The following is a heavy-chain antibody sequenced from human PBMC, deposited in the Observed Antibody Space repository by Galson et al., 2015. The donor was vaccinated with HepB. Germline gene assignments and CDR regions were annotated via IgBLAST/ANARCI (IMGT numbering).Heavy chain of an antibody. J-gene: IGHJ4*02. CDR2: VSWAGGSV. D-gene: IGHD3-16*01. Sequence: SLRLSCAASGFTFDDYGIHWVRQVPGKGLEWLPGVSWAGGSVGYADSVKGRFTISRDNAKNSLYLHMNSLRAEDAALYYCVKGRGAYVLEPLENWGQGTLVTVSS. CDR1: GFTFDDYG. CDR3: VKGRGAYVLEPLEN. V-gene: IGHV3-9*01.